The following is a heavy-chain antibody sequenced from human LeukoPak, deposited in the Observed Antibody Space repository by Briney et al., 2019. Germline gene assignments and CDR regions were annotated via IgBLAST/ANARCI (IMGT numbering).Heavy chain of an antibody. D-gene: IGHD3-10*01. CDR2: ISASGGST. CDR3: AKVIWFGELFFDY. V-gene: IGHV3-23*01. J-gene: IGHJ4*02. CDR1: GFTFSSYA. Sequence: GGSLRLSCAASGFTFSSYAMSWVRQAPGKGLKWVSAISASGGSTYYADSVKGRFTISRDNSKNTLYLQMNSLRAEDTAVYYCAKVIWFGELFFDYWGQGTLVTVSS.